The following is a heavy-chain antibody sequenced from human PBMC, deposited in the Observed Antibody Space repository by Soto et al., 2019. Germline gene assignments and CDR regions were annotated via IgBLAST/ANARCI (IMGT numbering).Heavy chain of an antibody. V-gene: IGHV4-30-4*01. CDR2: IYYSGST. CDR1: GGSISSGDYY. D-gene: IGHD6-13*01. CDR3: AKVSSWYYFDY. J-gene: IGHJ4*02. Sequence: SETLSLTCTVSGGSISSGDYYWSWIRQPPGKGLEWIGYIYYSGSTYYNPSLKSRVTISVGTSKNQFSLKLSSVTAADTAVYYCAKVSSWYYFDYWGQGTLVTVSS.